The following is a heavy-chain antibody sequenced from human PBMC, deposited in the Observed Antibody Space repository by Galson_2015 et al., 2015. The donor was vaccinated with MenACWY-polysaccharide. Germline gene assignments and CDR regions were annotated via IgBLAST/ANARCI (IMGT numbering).Heavy chain of an antibody. CDR2: INPGNGDT. J-gene: IGHJ4*02. D-gene: IGHD6-19*01. CDR3: ARKSFYSSGVYPFDY. Sequence: SVKVSCKASGYTFTNFPIHWVRQAPGQSLEWMGWINPGNGDTGFSQKFQGRVIINRDTSASTTYMEMSSLTSEDTAVYYCARKSFYSSGVYPFDYWGQGTLVTVSS. CDR1: GYTFTNFP. V-gene: IGHV1-3*01.